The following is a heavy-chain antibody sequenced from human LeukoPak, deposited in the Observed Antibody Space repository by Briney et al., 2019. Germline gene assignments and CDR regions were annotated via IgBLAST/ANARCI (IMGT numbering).Heavy chain of an antibody. D-gene: IGHD6-13*01. V-gene: IGHV3-33*08. J-gene: IGHJ4*02. CDR3: ARGDRSSWFNFDY. CDR1: GFTFSSYV. Sequence: PGGSLRLSCAASGFTFSSYVMHWVRQAPGKGLEWVAVTWYDGTNEYFADSVRGRFSISRDNSKNTLYLQMNSLRAEDTAVYYCARGDRSSWFNFDYWGQGTLVTVSS. CDR2: TWYDGTNE.